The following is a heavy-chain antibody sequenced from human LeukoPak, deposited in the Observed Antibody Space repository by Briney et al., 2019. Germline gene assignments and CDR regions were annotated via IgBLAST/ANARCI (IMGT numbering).Heavy chain of an antibody. Sequence: GGSLRLSRAASGSTFSSYWMHWVRQAPGKGLVWVSFTNNDGSATNYADSVEGRFTISRDNAKNTLYLQMNSLSAEDTAVYYCARGNAGFDYWGQGTVVTVSS. CDR1: GSTFSSYW. J-gene: IGHJ4*02. CDR2: TNNDGSAT. V-gene: IGHV3-74*01. CDR3: ARGNAGFDY. D-gene: IGHD2-2*01.